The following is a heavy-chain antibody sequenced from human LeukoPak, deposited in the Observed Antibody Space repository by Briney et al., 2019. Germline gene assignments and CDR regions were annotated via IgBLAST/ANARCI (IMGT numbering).Heavy chain of an antibody. D-gene: IGHD6-19*01. Sequence: SETLSLTCTVSGGSISSGSYYWSWIRQPAGKGLEWIGRIYTSGSTNYNPSLKSRVTISVDTSKNQFSLKLSSVTAADTAVYYCARAPVPPFSSGWYPDWFDPWGQGTLVTVSS. CDR1: GGSISSGSYY. J-gene: IGHJ5*02. CDR2: IYTSGST. V-gene: IGHV4-61*02. CDR3: ARAPVPPFSSGWYPDWFDP.